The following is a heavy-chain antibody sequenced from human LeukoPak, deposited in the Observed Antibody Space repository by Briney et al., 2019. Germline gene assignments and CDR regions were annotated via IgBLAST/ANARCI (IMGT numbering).Heavy chain of an antibody. D-gene: IGHD3-10*01. Sequence: GGSLRLSCAASGFTFSGYNMNWVRQAPGKGLEWVSSITSSSNYIYYADSVKGRFTISGDNAKNSLYLQMNSLRAEDTTVYYCARDCWDYGSGSYCGIDYWGQGTLVTVSS. V-gene: IGHV3-21*03. CDR1: GFTFSGYN. CDR2: ITSSSNYI. CDR3: ARDCWDYGSGSYCGIDY. J-gene: IGHJ4*02.